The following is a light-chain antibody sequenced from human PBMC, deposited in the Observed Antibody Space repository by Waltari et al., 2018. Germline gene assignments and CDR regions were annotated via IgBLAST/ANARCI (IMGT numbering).Light chain of an antibody. Sequence: QSALTQPASGSGSPGQSITFSCTGTSSDVGGFTFVSWYQQPPGKAPKLMIYEVSNRPSGVSNRFSGSKSGNTASLTISGLQAEDEADYYCSSYTSSSTLVVFGGGTKLTVL. CDR3: SSYTSSSTLVV. CDR2: EVS. J-gene: IGLJ2*01. CDR1: SSDVGGFTF. V-gene: IGLV2-14*01.